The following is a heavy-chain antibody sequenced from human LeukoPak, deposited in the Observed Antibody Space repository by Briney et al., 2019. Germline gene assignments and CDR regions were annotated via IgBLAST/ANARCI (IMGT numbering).Heavy chain of an antibody. V-gene: IGHV3-21*01. CDR3: ARAGHNAYKSGGDY. CDR1: GFTFSSYS. Sequence: PGGSLRLSCAASGFTFSSYSMNWVRQAPGKGLEWVSSISSSSAYIYYADSMKGRFTISRDNAKNSLFLQMNSLRAEDTAVYYCARAGHNAYKSGGDYWGQGTLVTVSS. J-gene: IGHJ4*02. CDR2: ISSSSAYI. D-gene: IGHD1-14*01.